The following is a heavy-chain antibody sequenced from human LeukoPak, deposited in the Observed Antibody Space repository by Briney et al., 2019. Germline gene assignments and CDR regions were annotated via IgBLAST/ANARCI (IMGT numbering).Heavy chain of an antibody. CDR2: IKQDGSEK. V-gene: IGHV3-7*01. CDR3: ARENDILTGCFDY. J-gene: IGHJ4*02. CDR1: GFTFSSYW. D-gene: IGHD3-9*01. Sequence: GGSLRLSCAASGFTFSSYWMSWVRQAPGKGLEWVANIKQDGSEKYYVDSVKGRFTISRDNAKNSLYPQMNSLRAEDTAVYYCARENDILTGCFDYWGQGTLVTVSS.